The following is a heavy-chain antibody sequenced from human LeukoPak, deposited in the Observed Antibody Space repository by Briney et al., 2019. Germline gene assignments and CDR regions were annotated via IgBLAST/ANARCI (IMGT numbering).Heavy chain of an antibody. Sequence: SETLSLTCTVSGGSISSYYWRWIRQPAGKGLEWIGRIYTSGSTNYNPSLKSRVTMSVDTSNNQFSLKLSSVTAADTAVYYCARDQGLIVGATYFDYWGQGTLVTVSS. CDR3: ARDQGLIVGATYFDY. V-gene: IGHV4-4*07. J-gene: IGHJ4*02. CDR1: GGSISSYY. CDR2: IYTSGST. D-gene: IGHD1-26*01.